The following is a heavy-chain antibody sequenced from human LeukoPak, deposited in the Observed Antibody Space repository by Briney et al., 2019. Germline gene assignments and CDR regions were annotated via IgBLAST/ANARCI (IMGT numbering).Heavy chain of an antibody. D-gene: IGHD2-21*01. J-gene: IGHJ6*03. Sequence: PSETLSLTCTVSGCSLSSYYWSWIRQPPGKGLEWIGNIYYSGSTNYNPSLKSRVTISVDTSKNQFSLKLSSVTAADTAVYYCARNLCGGDCYSADYYYMDVWGKGTTVTVSS. CDR2: IYYSGST. CDR1: GCSLSSYY. V-gene: IGHV4-59*01. CDR3: ARNLCGGDCYSADYYYMDV.